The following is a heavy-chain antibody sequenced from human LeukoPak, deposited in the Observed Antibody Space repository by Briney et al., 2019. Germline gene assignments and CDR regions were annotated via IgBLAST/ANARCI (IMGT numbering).Heavy chain of an antibody. CDR2: IYYSGST. V-gene: IGHV4-31*03. D-gene: IGHD6-13*01. CDR1: GGSISSGGYY. J-gene: IGHJ5*02. CDR3: ARVSSWYPGLYWFDP. Sequence: PSETLSLTCTVSGGSISSGGYYWSWIRQHPGKGLEWIGYIYYSGSTYYNPSLKSRVTISVDTSKNQFSLKLSSVTAAGTAVFYCARVSSWYPGLYWFDPWGQGTLGTVSS.